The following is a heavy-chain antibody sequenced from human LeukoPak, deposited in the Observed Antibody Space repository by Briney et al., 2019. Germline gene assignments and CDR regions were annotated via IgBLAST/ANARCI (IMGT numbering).Heavy chain of an antibody. D-gene: IGHD6-19*01. CDR2: IHYTGST. J-gene: IGHJ6*03. V-gene: IGHV4-59*08. Sequence: SETLSLTCAVYGGSFSGYYWSWIRQPPGKGLECIGYIHYTGSTNYNPSLKSRVTISVDTSKSQFSLKLSSVTAADTAVYYCARVAGIPYYYYYMDVWGKGTTVTISS. CDR1: GGSFSGYY. CDR3: ARVAGIPYYYYYMDV.